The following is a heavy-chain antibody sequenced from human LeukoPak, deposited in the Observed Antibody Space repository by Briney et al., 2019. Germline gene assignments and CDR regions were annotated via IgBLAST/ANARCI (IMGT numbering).Heavy chain of an antibody. J-gene: IGHJ4*02. CDR1: GYSFTSYW. V-gene: IGHV5-51*01. CDR3: ARSISYDFWSGYYGY. CDR2: IYPGDSDT. D-gene: IGHD3-3*01. Sequence: GESLKISCKGSGYSFTSYWIGWVRQMPGKGLEWMGIIYPGDSDTRYSPSFQGQVTIFADKSISTAYLQWSSLKASDTAMYYCARSISYDFWSGYYGYWGQGTLVTVSS.